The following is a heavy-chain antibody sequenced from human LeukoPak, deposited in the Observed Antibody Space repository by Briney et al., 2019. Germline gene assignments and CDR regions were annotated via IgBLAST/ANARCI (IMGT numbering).Heavy chain of an antibody. CDR2: ISGSGGST. V-gene: IGHV3-23*01. CDR3: AKFPLAAIFAWAYFDY. CDR1: GFTFSSYG. D-gene: IGHD7-27*01. Sequence: GSLRLSCAASGFTFSSYGMHWVRQAPGKGLEWVSAISGSGGSTYYADSVKGRFTISRDNSKNTLYLQMNSLRAEDTAVYYCAKFPLAAIFAWAYFDYWGQGTLVTVSS. J-gene: IGHJ4*02.